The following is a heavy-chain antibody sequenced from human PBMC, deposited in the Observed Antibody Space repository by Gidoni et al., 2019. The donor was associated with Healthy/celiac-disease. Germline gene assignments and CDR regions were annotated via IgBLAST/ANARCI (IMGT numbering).Heavy chain of an antibody. CDR2: SSGSGGST. V-gene: IGHV3-23*01. D-gene: IGHD3-16*01. J-gene: IGHJ4*02. CDR1: GFTFSSYA. Sequence: EVQLLESGGGLVQPGGSLRLSCAASGFTFSSYAMSWVRQAPGKGLEWVSASSGSGGSTYYADSVKGRFTISRDNSKNTLYLQMNSLRAEETAVYYCAKVGYDYVWGSYDYWGQGTLVTVSS. CDR3: AKVGYDYVWGSYDY.